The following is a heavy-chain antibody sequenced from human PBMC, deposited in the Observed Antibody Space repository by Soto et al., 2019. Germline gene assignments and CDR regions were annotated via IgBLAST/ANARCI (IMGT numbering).Heavy chain of an antibody. CDR2: IYYIGST. Sequence: PSETLSLTCTFSGGSMSNCYWSWIRQPPGKGLEWIGYIYYIGSTNYNPSLKSRVTMSVDTSRNQLSLNLTSVTAADTAVYYCARGYSPALGPPWAPVNWFEPLGQGTLVNVSS. CDR1: GGSMSNCY. CDR3: ARGYSPALGPPWAPVNWFEP. J-gene: IGHJ5*02. V-gene: IGHV4-59*01. D-gene: IGHD1-1*01.